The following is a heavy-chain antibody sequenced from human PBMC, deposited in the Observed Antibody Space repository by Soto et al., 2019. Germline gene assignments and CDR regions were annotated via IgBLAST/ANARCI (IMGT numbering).Heavy chain of an antibody. V-gene: IGHV1-69*02. D-gene: IGHD5-12*01. J-gene: IGHJ4*02. CDR3: ARTREDSGYGQYYFDY. Sequence: QVQLVQSGAEVKKPGSSVKVSCKASGGTFSSYTISWVRQAPGQGLEWMGRIIPILGIANYAQKFQGRVTITADKSTSTAYMELSSLRSEDTALYYCARTREDSGYGQYYFDYWGQGTLVTVSS. CDR2: IIPILGIA. CDR1: GGTFSSYT.